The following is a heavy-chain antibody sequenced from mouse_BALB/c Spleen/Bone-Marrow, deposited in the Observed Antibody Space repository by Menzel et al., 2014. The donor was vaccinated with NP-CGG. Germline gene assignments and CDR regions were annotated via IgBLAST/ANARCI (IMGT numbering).Heavy chain of an antibody. CDR2: IYPGDFNT. J-gene: IGHJ4*01. CDR1: GYTFTSYY. CDR3: ARKSQRAYDSMNY. D-gene: IGHD2-4*01. Sequence: VQLQQSGPELVKPGASVRISCKASGYTFTSYYIHWVKQRPRQGLEWIGWIYPGDFNTKYNEKFKGKATLTADKSSSTAYMQLSSLTSEDSAVYFCARKSQRAYDSMNYWGPGTSVTVSS. V-gene: IGHV1S56*01.